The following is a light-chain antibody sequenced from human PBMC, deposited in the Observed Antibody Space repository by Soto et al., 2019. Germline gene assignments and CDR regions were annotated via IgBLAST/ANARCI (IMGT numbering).Light chain of an antibody. J-gene: IGKJ1*01. CDR1: QGISNY. CDR3: QKYNSAPQT. CDR2: AAS. V-gene: IGKV1-27*01. Sequence: DTQMTQSPSPLSASVGDRVTITCRASQGISNYLAWYQQKPGKVPKLLIYAASTLQSGVPSRFSGSGSATDFTLTISSLQPEDVATYYCQKYNSAPQTFGQGTKVDIK.